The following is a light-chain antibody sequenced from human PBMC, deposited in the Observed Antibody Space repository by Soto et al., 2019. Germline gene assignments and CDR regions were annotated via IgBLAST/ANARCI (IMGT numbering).Light chain of an antibody. J-gene: IGLJ1*01. CDR3: SSYTSSSTPRYV. CDR2: EVS. Sequence: QSVLTQPASVSGSPGQSITISCTGTSSDVGGYNYVSWYQQHPGKAPKLMIYEVSNRPSGVSNRFSGSKSGNTASLTISGLRAEDEADYYCSSYTSSSTPRYVFGTGTKVTVL. CDR1: SSDVGGYNY. V-gene: IGLV2-14*01.